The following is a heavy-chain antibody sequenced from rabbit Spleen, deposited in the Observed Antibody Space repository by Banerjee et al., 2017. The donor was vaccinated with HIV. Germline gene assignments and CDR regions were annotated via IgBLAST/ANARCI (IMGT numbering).Heavy chain of an antibody. CDR3: ARDTGSSFSSYGMDL. CDR1: GFDFSRSDW. Sequence: QEQLVESGGGLVKPEGSLTLTCKASGFDFSRSDWICWVRQAPGKGLEWIACIHTSTGSLWYASWVNDRFTVSRTSSTTVDLKMTSLTVADTATYFCARDTGSSFSSYGMDLWGPGTLVTVS. D-gene: IGHD8-1*01. CDR2: IHTSTGSL. V-gene: IGHV1S45*01. J-gene: IGHJ6*01.